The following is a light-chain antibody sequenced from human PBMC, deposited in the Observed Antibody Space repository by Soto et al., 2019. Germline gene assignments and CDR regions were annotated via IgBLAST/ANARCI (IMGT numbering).Light chain of an antibody. J-gene: IGKJ2*01. CDR2: GAS. Sequence: EIVLTQSPGTLSLSPGERATLSCRASQSVSSTYLAWYQQNPGQAPRLLIYGASSRATGIPDRFSGSGSGTDFTLTISRLEPEDFAVYFCQQYVSSSYTFGQGNKLEIK. V-gene: IGKV3-20*01. CDR3: QQYVSSSYT. CDR1: QSVSSTY.